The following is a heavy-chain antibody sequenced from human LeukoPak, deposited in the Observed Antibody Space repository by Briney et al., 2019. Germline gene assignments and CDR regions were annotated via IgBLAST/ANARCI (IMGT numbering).Heavy chain of an antibody. J-gene: IGHJ4*02. V-gene: IGHV3-23*01. CDR3: AKRGVVIRVILVGFHKEAYYFDS. CDR1: GLTLSNYG. D-gene: IGHD3-22*01. Sequence: PGGSLRLSCAVSGLTLSNYGMSWVRQAPGKGLEWVAGTSDSGGRTNYADSVKGRFTISRDNPKNTLYLQMNSLRAEDTAVYFCAKRGVVIRVILVGFHKEAYYFDSWGQGALVTVSS. CDR2: TSDSGGRT.